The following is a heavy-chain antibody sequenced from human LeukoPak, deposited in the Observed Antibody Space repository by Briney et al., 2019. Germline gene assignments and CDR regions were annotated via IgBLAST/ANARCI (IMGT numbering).Heavy chain of an antibody. V-gene: IGHV3-23*01. Sequence: GGSLRLSCAASGFTFSSYAMSWVRQAPGKGLEWVSAISGSGGSTYYADSVKGRFTISRDNSKSTLYLQMNSLRAEDTAVYYCAKRERYCSSTSCYLDYWGQGTLVTVSS. CDR3: AKRERYCSSTSCYLDY. J-gene: IGHJ4*02. D-gene: IGHD2-2*01. CDR2: ISGSGGST. CDR1: GFTFSSYA.